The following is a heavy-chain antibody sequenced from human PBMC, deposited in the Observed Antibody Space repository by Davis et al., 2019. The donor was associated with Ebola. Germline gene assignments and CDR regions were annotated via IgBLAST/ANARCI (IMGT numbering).Heavy chain of an antibody. CDR3: ARDRSRAGATSPAGY. J-gene: IGHJ4*02. D-gene: IGHD1-26*01. CDR1: GFIFSNYA. CDR2: ISVVGTKT. Sequence: GGSLRLSCATSGFIFSNYAMNWVRQAPGKGLEWVSGISVVGTKTYYADSVKGRFTISRDSSKHTLYLQMKRLRVEDTAVYYCARDRSRAGATSPAGYWGQGTLVTVSS. V-gene: IGHV3-23*01.